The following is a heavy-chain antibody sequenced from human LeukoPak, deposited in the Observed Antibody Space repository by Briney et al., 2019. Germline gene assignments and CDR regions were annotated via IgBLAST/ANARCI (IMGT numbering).Heavy chain of an antibody. CDR2: IYYSGST. Sequence: SETLSLTCTVSGGSISSYYWSWIRQPPGKGLEWIGYIYYSGSTNYNPSLKSRVTISVDTSKNQFSLKLSSVTAADTAVYYCARVPYYYDSSGGGNYYYYYMDVWGKWTTVTVSS. J-gene: IGHJ6*03. CDR1: GGSISSYY. V-gene: IGHV4-59*01. D-gene: IGHD3-22*01. CDR3: ARVPYYYDSSGGGNYYYYYMDV.